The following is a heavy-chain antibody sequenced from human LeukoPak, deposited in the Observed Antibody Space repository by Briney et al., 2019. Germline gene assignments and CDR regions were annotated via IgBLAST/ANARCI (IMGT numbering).Heavy chain of an antibody. J-gene: IGHJ3*02. V-gene: IGHV1-18*01. CDR2: ISAYNGNT. D-gene: IGHD3-3*01. CDR3: ARDRPYDFWSGYTTADAFDI. Sequence: GASVKVSCKASGYTFTSYGISWVRQAPGQGLEWMGWISAYNGNTNYAQKLQGRVTMTTDTSTSTAYMELRSLRSDDTAVYYCARDRPYDFWSGYTTADAFDIWGQGTMVTVSS. CDR1: GYTFTSYG.